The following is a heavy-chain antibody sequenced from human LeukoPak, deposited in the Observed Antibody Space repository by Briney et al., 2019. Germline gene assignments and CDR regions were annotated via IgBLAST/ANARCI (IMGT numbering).Heavy chain of an antibody. CDR3: ARSVYYGSGSYYNYYSYGMDV. CDR1: GGSISSYY. D-gene: IGHD3-10*01. J-gene: IGHJ6*02. Sequence: PSETLSLTCTVSGGSISSYYWSWIRQPPGKGLEWIGYIYYSESTNYNPSLKSRVTISVDTSKNQFSLKLSSVTAADTAVYYCARSVYYGSGSYYNYYSYGMDVWGQGTTVTVSS. CDR2: IYYSEST. V-gene: IGHV4-59*01.